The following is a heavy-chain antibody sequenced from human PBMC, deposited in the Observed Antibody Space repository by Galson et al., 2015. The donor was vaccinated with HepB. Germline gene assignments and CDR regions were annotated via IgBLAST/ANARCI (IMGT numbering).Heavy chain of an antibody. CDR1: GYTFTDYH. CDR3: ARTYYYGSGSYYNLGGMDV. J-gene: IGHJ6*02. D-gene: IGHD3-10*01. CDR2: INAGAGTT. V-gene: IGHV1-46*01. Sequence: SVKVSCKASGYTFTDYHMHWVRQAPGQGLEWMGIINAGAGTTTYAQNFQGRVTLARDTSTSTVYMELSSLRSEDTAVYYCARTYYYGSGSYYNLGGMDVWGQGTTVTVSS.